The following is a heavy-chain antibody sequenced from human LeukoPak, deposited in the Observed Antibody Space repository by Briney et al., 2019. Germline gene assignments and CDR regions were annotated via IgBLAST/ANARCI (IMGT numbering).Heavy chain of an antibody. Sequence: GGSLRLSCAASGFTFSSYSMNWVRQAPGKGLEWVSSISSSSSYIYYADSVKGRFTISRDNAKNSLYLQMHSLRAEDTAVYYCARSSGWPGTSPSDYGMDVWGQGTTVTVSS. V-gene: IGHV3-21*01. CDR2: ISSSSSYI. D-gene: IGHD3-10*01. CDR1: GFTFSSYS. CDR3: ARSSGWPGTSPSDYGMDV. J-gene: IGHJ6*02.